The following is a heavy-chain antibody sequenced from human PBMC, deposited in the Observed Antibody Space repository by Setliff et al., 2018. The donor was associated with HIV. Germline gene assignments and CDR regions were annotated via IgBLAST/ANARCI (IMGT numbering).Heavy chain of an antibody. CDR1: GGSASNSRYY. CDR3: ASRVYYYDSNNFLREEGFDP. Sequence: SETLSLTCTVSGGSASNSRYYWAWIRQPPGKGLEYIGSIHYNERTYYNPSLKSRVAISIDSSKNQFSLNLTSVTAADTAVYYCASRVYYYDSNNFLREEGFDPWGQGTLVTVS. V-gene: IGHV4-39*01. D-gene: IGHD3-22*01. J-gene: IGHJ5*02. CDR2: IHYNERT.